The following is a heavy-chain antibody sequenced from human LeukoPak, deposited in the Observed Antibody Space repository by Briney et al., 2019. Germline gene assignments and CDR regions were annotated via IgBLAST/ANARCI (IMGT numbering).Heavy chain of an antibody. J-gene: IGHJ4*02. CDR1: GGTFSSYA. V-gene: IGHV1-69*04. Sequence: SVKVSCKASGGTFSSYAISWVRQAPGQGLEWMGRIIPILGIANHAQKFQGRVTITADKSTSTAYMELSSLRSEDTAVYYCARDAEDDYGDPYYFDYWGQGTLVTVSS. CDR2: IIPILGIA. CDR3: ARDAEDDYGDPYYFDY. D-gene: IGHD4-17*01.